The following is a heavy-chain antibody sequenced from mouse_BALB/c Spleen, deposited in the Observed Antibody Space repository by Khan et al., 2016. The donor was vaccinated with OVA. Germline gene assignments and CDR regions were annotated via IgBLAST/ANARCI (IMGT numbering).Heavy chain of an antibody. CDR1: GFSLSRYN. V-gene: IGHV2-6-4*01. CDR2: IWSGGST. J-gene: IGHJ4*01. Sequence: VKLEESGPGLVAPSQSLSITCTVSGFSLSRYNVHWIRQPPGKGLEWLGMIWSGGSTDYNSAVKSRLSISKDNSKSQVFLKMNSLQTDDTAMYYGARAYGSSLEYYAMDYWGQGTSVTVSS. CDR3: ARAYGSSLEYYAMDY. D-gene: IGHD1-1*01.